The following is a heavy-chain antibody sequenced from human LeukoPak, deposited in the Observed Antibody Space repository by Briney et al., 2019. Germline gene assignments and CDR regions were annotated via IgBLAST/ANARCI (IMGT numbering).Heavy chain of an antibody. J-gene: IGHJ3*02. CDR3: ARSSLDYGDYIDAFDI. Sequence: GGSLRLSCSVSGFSIGDHYMNWILQAPGKGLEWLSYISSRGTTIYYVDSVKGRLTISRDIAKNSLFLQMDSLRVEDTAIYYCARSSLDYGDYIDAFDIWGQGTMVTVSS. D-gene: IGHD4-17*01. CDR2: ISSRGTTI. CDR1: GFSIGDHY. V-gene: IGHV3-11*01.